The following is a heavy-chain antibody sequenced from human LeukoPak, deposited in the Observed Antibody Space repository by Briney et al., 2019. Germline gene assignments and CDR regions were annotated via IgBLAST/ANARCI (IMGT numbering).Heavy chain of an antibody. Sequence: ASVKVSCKASGYTFTSYGISWVRQAPGQGLEWMGWISAYNGNTNYAQKFQGRVTMTEDTSTDTAYMELSSLRSEDTAVYYCATMGLWELRPYGAYFDYWGQGTLVTVSS. J-gene: IGHJ4*02. CDR3: ATMGLWELRPYGAYFDY. CDR2: ISAYNGNT. D-gene: IGHD1-26*01. V-gene: IGHV1-18*01. CDR1: GYTFTSYG.